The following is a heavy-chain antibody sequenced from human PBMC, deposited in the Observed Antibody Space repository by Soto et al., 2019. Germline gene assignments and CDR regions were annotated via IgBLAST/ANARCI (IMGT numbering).Heavy chain of an antibody. Sequence: ASVKVSCKASGYTFTSYGISWVRQAPGQGLEWMGWISAYNGNTNYAQKLQGRVTMTTDTSTSTAYTELRSLRSDDTAVYYCARGLRIAAAGYFDYWGQGTLVTVSS. V-gene: IGHV1-18*01. J-gene: IGHJ4*02. D-gene: IGHD6-13*01. CDR1: GYTFTSYG. CDR2: ISAYNGNT. CDR3: ARGLRIAAAGYFDY.